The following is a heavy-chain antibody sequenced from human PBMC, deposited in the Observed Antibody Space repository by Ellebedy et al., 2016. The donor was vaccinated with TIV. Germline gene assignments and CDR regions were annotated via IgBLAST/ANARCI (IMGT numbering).Heavy chain of an antibody. D-gene: IGHD1-26*01. CDR1: GGSISPYY. J-gene: IGHJ3*02. CDR2: IYYGGST. V-gene: IGHV4-59*01. CDR3: ARVLSGCYSAELDGFDI. Sequence: MPSETLSLTCTVSGGSISPYYWSWIRQPPGGGLEWIGYIYYGGSTSYNPSLRSRVTISVDTSKSQFSLKLISVTAADTAVYYCARVLSGCYSAELDGFDIWGQGTVVTVSS.